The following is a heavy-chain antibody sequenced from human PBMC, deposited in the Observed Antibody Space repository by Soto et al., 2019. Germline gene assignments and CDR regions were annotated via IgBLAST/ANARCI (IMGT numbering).Heavy chain of an antibody. Sequence: PSETLSLTCTVSGGSISSYYWSWIRQPPGKGLEWIGYIYYSGSTNYNPSLKSRVTISVDTSKNQFSLRLSSVTAADTALYYCARHNSGTYYRFDYWGLGTLVTVSS. J-gene: IGHJ4*02. V-gene: IGHV4-59*08. CDR1: GGSISSYY. D-gene: IGHD1-26*01. CDR3: ARHNSGTYYRFDY. CDR2: IYYSGST.